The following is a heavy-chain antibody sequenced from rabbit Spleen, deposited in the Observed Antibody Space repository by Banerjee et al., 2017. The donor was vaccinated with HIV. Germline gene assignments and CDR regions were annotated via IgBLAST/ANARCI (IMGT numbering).Heavy chain of an antibody. D-gene: IGHD8-1*01. CDR2: IAGSGSGFA. CDR1: GFSFSSSDY. CDR3: ARDTGSSFSSYGMAL. Sequence: QSLGESGGDLVKPGASLTLTCTASGFSFSSSDYMCWVRQAPGKGLEWISCIAGSGSGFAYSATWAKGRFTCSKTSSTTVTLQMTSLTVADTATYFCARDTGSSFSSYGMALWGPGTLVTVS. V-gene: IGHV1S40*01. J-gene: IGHJ6*01.